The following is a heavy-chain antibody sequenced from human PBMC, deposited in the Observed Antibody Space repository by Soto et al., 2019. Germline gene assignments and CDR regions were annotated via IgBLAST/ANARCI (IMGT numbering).Heavy chain of an antibody. CDR3: ARPPRYCTNGVCKGDAAFDI. J-gene: IGHJ3*02. CDR1: GYSFTSYW. CDR2: IYPGDSDT. V-gene: IGHV5-51*01. D-gene: IGHD2-8*01. Sequence: LGESLKISCKGSGYSFTSYWIGWVRQMPGKGLEWMGIIYPGDSDTRYSPSFQGQVTISADKSISTAYLQWSSLKASDTAMYYCARPPRYCTNGVCKGDAAFDIRGQGTMVTVSS.